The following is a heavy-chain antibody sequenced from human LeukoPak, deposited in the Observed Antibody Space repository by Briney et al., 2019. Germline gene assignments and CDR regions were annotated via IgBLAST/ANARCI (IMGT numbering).Heavy chain of an antibody. J-gene: IGHJ6*02. CDR2: MNPNSGNT. Sequence: GASVKVSCKASGYTFTSYDINWVRQATGQGLEWMGWMNPNSGNTGYAQKFQGRVTITADKSTSTAYMELSSLRSEDTAVYYCARAGYSYGPYYYGMDVWGQGTTVTVSS. D-gene: IGHD5-18*01. CDR3: ARAGYSYGPYYYGMDV. V-gene: IGHV1-8*01. CDR1: GYTFTSYD.